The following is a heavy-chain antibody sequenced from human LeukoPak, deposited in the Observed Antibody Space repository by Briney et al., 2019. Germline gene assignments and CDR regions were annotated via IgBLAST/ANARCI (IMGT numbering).Heavy chain of an antibody. CDR1: GFSFNDYS. J-gene: IGHJ5*02. CDR3: ARVRYYGDYVSRSWFDP. CDR2: ITSSSSSI. V-gene: IGHV3-48*01. D-gene: IGHD4-17*01. Sequence: GGSLRLSCVASGFSFNDYSMNWVRQAPGKGLEWISYITSSSSSIYYADSVEGRFTISRDNAKNSLYLQMNSLRAEDTAVYYCARVRYYGDYVSRSWFDPWGQGTLVTVSS.